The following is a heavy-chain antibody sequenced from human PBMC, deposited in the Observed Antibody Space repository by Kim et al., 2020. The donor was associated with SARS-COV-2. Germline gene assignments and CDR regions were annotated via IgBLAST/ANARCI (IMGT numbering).Heavy chain of an antibody. D-gene: IGHD3-22*01. CDR3: YYDSSGYYPHDY. J-gene: IGHJ4*02. V-gene: IGHV3-23*01. CDR2: ISGSGGST. Sequence: GGSLRLSCAASGFTFSSYAMSWVRQAPGKGLEWVSAISGSGGSTYYADSVKGRFTISRDNSKNTLYLQMNSLRAEDTAVYYCYYDSSGYYPHDYWGQGTLVTVSS. CDR1: GFTFSSYA.